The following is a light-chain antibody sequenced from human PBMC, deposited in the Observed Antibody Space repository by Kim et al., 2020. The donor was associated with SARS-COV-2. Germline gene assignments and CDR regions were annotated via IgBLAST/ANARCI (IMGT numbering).Light chain of an antibody. CDR3: QQLKTYPQT. Sequence: ASVGNRVTITGRASQDINNYLAWYQQKPGKAPKLLIFVASTLRSGVPSRFRGSGSGTDFTLTLSSLQPEDFATYYCQQLKTYPQTFGQGTKLEI. V-gene: IGKV1-9*01. CDR1: QDINNY. J-gene: IGKJ2*01. CDR2: VAS.